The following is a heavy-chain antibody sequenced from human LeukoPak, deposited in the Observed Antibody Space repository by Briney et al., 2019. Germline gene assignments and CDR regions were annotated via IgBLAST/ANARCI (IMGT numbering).Heavy chain of an antibody. J-gene: IGHJ5*02. CDR2: INQDGSKK. CDR3: ASSSKVAGYWFDP. Sequence: PGGSLRLSCEASGFTFSTYWMIWVRQAPGKGRGWVANINQDGSKKYYVDSIKGRFTISRDNANNSLYLQMISLRAEDTALYYCASSSKVAGYWFDPWGQGTLVTVSS. CDR1: GFTFSTYW. V-gene: IGHV3-7*01. D-gene: IGHD6-19*01.